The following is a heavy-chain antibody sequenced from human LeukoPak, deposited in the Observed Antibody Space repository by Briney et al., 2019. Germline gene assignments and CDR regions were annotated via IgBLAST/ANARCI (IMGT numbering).Heavy chain of an antibody. CDR1: GCTFSSYA. D-gene: IGHD5-18*01. Sequence: GGSLRLSCAASGCTFSSYAMSWVRQAPGQGLEWVSAISGSGGSTYYADSVKGRFTISRDNSKNTMYLQMNSLRAEDTAVYYCAKEKENSYGFTAPFDYWGQGTLVTVSS. V-gene: IGHV3-23*01. J-gene: IGHJ4*02. CDR3: AKEKENSYGFTAPFDY. CDR2: ISGSGGST.